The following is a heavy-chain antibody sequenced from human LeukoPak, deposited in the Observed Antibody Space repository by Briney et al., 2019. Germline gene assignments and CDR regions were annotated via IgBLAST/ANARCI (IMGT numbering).Heavy chain of an antibody. D-gene: IGHD3-3*01. CDR2: ISYSGRT. Sequence: SQTLSLTCTVSGGSISSGNYCWNWIRQHPGKGLEWIGCISYSGRTNYNPSLKSRVTISADTSKSQFSLNLSSVTVADTALYYCARGILSWGQGTLVTVPS. CDR1: GGSISSGNYC. CDR3: ARGILS. V-gene: IGHV4-30-4*01. J-gene: IGHJ5*02.